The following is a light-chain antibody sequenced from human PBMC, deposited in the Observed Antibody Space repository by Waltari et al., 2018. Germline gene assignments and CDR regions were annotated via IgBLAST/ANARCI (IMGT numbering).Light chain of an antibody. CDR1: QSVSSSY. V-gene: IGKV3D-7*01. J-gene: IGKJ5*01. CDR3: QQDYNLLF. CDR2: GAS. Sequence: EIVMTQSPATLSLSPGERATLSCRASQSVSSSYLSWYQQKPGQAPRLLIYGASTRATGIPARFSGSGSGTDFTLTISSLQPEDFAVYYCQQDYNLLFFGRGTRLEIK.